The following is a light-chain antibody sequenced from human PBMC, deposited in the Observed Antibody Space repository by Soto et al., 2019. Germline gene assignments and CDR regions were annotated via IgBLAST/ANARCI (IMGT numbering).Light chain of an antibody. CDR1: QSVSIN. CDR3: KQYTNWPRT. V-gene: IGKV3-15*01. CDR2: AAS. J-gene: IGKJ1*01. Sequence: EIVMTQSPDTLSVSPGERATLSCRASQSVSINLAWYQQKTGQAPRLLIYAASTGATGLPARFSGSGSGTEFTLTISSLQSEDFAVYYCKQYTNWPRTFGQGTKVDIK.